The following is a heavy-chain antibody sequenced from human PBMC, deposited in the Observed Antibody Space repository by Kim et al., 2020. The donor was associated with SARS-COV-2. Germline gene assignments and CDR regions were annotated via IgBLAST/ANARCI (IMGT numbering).Heavy chain of an antibody. CDR2: MFYSGST. CDR1: GGSINNYY. D-gene: IGHD5-12*01. J-gene: IGHJ4*02. V-gene: IGHV4-59*01. Sequence: SETLSLTCTVSGGSINNYYWSWIRQPPGKGLEWIGYMFYSGSTNYNPSLKSRVTMSVDTSKNQFSLNLTSVTHADTAVYYCARGGVATIWSYWGQGTLV. CDR3: ARGGVATIWSY.